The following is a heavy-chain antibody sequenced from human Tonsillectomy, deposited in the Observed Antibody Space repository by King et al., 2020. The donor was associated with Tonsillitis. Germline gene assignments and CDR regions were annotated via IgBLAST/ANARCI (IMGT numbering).Heavy chain of an antibody. CDR1: GFAFTTYW. V-gene: IGHV3-74*01. D-gene: IGHD1-14*01. CDR2: INGDGRST. J-gene: IGHJ6*02. CDR3: AREGGNYYYGMDV. Sequence: VQLVESGGGLVQPGGSLRLSCVASGFAFTTYWMHWVRQAPGKGLVWVSRINGDGRSTDYADSVKGRFTIPRDNAKNIMYLQMNSLRADDTAVYYCAREGGNYYYGMDVWGQGTTVTVSS.